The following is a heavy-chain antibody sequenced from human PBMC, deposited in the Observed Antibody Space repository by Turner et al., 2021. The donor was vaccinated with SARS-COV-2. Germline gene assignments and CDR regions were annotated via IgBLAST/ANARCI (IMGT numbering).Heavy chain of an antibody. J-gene: IGHJ3*02. V-gene: IGHV3-21*01. CDR2: ISSSSSYI. CDR3: ARWGPNYYDSSGYYPDAFDI. Sequence: EVQLLESGGGLVKPGGSLSLSCAASGFTFSRYTMNWVRQAPGKGLEWVSSISSSSSYIYYADSVKGRFTISRDNAKNSLYLQMNSLRAEDTAVYYCARWGPNYYDSSGYYPDAFDIWGQGTMVTVSS. D-gene: IGHD3-22*01. CDR1: GFTFSRYT.